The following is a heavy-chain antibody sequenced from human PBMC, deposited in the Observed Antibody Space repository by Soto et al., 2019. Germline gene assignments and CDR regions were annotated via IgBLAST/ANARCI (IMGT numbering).Heavy chain of an antibody. Sequence: SEALSLICAVTRYSISRGYYWGWIRQPPGKGLEWIGAMFHSGSTYYNPSLKSRVTMSVDTSKNQLSLKLSSVTAADTAVYYSARGGYYFDSRGYYKPYYFDYWGQGTLVTVSS. CDR2: MFHSGST. J-gene: IGHJ4*02. D-gene: IGHD3-22*01. CDR1: RYSISRGYY. V-gene: IGHV4-38-2*01. CDR3: ARGGYYFDSRGYYKPYYFDY.